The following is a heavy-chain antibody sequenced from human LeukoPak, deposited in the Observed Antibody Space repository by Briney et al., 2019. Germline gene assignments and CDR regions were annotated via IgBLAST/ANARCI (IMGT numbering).Heavy chain of an antibody. V-gene: IGHV3-53*01. CDR3: ARPGGYGYYYYGMDV. D-gene: IGHD5-18*01. CDR1: GFTVSSNY. Sequence: GSLRLSCAASGFTVSSNYMSWVRQAPGKGLEWVSVIYSGGSTYYADSVKGRFTISRDNSKNTLYLQMNSLRAEDTAVYYCARPGGYGYYYYGMDVWGQGTTVTVSS. J-gene: IGHJ6*02. CDR2: IYSGGST.